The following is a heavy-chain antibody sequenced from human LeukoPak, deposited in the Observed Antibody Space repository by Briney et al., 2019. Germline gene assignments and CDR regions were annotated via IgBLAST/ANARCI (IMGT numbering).Heavy chain of an antibody. Sequence: PSETLSLTCTVSGGSISSSSYYWGWIRQPPGKGLEWIVEIYHSGNTNYNPSLKSRVTISVDKSKNQFSLKLSSVTAADTAVYYCARDKGSGRRFDYWGQGTLVTVSS. D-gene: IGHD3-10*01. J-gene: IGHJ4*02. CDR3: ARDKGSGRRFDY. CDR2: IYHSGNT. CDR1: GGSISSSSYY. V-gene: IGHV4-39*07.